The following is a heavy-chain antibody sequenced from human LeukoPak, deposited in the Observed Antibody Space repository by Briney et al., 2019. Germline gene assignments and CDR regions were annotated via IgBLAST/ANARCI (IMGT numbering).Heavy chain of an antibody. J-gene: IGHJ4*02. CDR2: TSIYNGKT. CDR3: AREGYYDSSGYDVYFDY. CDR1: GYRFTAYG. D-gene: IGHD3-22*01. V-gene: IGHV1-18*01. Sequence: ASVKVSCKASGYRFTAYGVGWLRQAPGHGLECVGWTSIYNGKTYYAQRFQDRVTMTTDTSTSTVYMELRSLRSDDTAVYYCAREGYYDSSGYDVYFDYWGQGTLVTVSS.